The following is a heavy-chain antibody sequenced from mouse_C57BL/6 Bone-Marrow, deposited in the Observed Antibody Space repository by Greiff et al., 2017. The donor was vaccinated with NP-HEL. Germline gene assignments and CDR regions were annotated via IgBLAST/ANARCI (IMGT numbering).Heavy chain of an antibody. CDR1: GYTFTDYE. CDR2: IDPETGGT. CDR3: TRGSTMITPYWYFDV. Sequence: QVQLQQSGAELVRPGASVTLSCKASGYTFTDYEMHWVKQTPVHGLEWIGAIDPETGGTAYNQKFKGKAILTADKSSSTAYMELRSLTSEDSAVYYCTRGSTMITPYWYFDVWGTGTTVTVSS. J-gene: IGHJ1*03. V-gene: IGHV1-15*01. D-gene: IGHD2-4*01.